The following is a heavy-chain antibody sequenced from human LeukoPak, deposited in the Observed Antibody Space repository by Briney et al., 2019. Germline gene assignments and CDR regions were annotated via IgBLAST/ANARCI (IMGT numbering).Heavy chain of an antibody. CDR1: GGTFSSYT. V-gene: IGHV1-69*02. D-gene: IGHD6-19*01. J-gene: IGHJ4*02. Sequence: GASVKVSSKASGGTFSSYTISWVRQAPGQGLEWMGRIIPILGIANYAQKFQGRVTITADKSTSTAYMELSSLRSEDTAVYYCARGVAGGWVLFDYWGQGTLVTVSS. CDR3: ARGVAGGWVLFDY. CDR2: IIPILGIA.